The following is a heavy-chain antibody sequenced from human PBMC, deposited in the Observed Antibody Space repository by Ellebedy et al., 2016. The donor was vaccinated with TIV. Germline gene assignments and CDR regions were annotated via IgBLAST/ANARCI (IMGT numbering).Heavy chain of an antibody. CDR3: AKDGRGTNPGHFDY. V-gene: IGHV3-23*01. J-gene: IGHJ4*02. CDR2: ISGSAGST. D-gene: IGHD2-8*01. Sequence: PGGSLRLSCAASGFTFNSYVMSWVRQAPGKGLAWVSAISGSAGSTYYADSVKGRFTISRDNSKNTLFLQMNSLRAEDTAVYYCAKDGRGTNPGHFDYWGQGTLVTVSS. CDR1: GFTFNSYV.